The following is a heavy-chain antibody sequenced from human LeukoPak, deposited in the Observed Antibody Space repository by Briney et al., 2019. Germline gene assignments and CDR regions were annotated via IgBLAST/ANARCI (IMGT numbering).Heavy chain of an antibody. CDR3: AKDRYYDGSGRYFESIY. CDR1: GGTFGSYA. V-gene: IGHV1-69*01. J-gene: IGHJ4*02. D-gene: IGHD3-22*01. Sequence: ASVKVSCKASGGTFGSYAVRRVRQAPGQMLQWMGGIIPILGTANYAQKFQGRVTITADESTSTAYLELSSLTSEDTAVYYCAKDRYYDGSGRYFESIYWGQGTLVSGSS. CDR2: IIPILGTA.